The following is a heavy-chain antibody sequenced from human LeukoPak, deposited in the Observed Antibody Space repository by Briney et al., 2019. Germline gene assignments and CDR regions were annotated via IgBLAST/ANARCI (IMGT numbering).Heavy chain of an antibody. CDR2: ISWNSGTI. Sequence: GGSLRLSCAASGFTFDNYAMNWVRHVPGKGLEWISLISWNSGTIGYADSVKGRFTISRDNANNFLYLQMNSLRAEDTALYYCARAYKDRSLAGKKEFFQHWGQGTLVTVSS. D-gene: IGHD6-19*01. J-gene: IGHJ1*01. V-gene: IGHV3-9*01. CDR1: GFTFDNYA. CDR3: ARAYKDRSLAGKKEFFQH.